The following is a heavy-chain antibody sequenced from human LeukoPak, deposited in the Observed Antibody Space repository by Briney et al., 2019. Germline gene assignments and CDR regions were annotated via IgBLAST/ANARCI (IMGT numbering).Heavy chain of an antibody. CDR3: AKDRDDTLTPLGY. J-gene: IGHJ4*02. D-gene: IGHD3-9*01. V-gene: IGHV3-23*01. CDR1: GITFSSYA. CDR2: ILRGGST. Sequence: PGGSLRLSCAASGITFSSYAMSWVRQAPGKGLDWVSGILRGGSTYYADSVKGRFTISRDNSKNTLYLQMNSLGAEDTALYYCAKDRDDTLTPLGYWGQGTLVTVSS.